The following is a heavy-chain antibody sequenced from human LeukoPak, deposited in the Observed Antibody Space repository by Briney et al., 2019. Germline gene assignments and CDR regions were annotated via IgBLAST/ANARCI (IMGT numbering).Heavy chain of an antibody. CDR2: ISAYNGNT. J-gene: IGHJ4*02. CDR1: GYTFTSYG. CDR3: ARDLRTQGDYSYGSETVDYFDY. V-gene: IGHV1-18*04. Sequence: ASVKVSCKASGYTFTSYGISWVRQAPGQGLEWMGWISAYNGNTNYAQKLQGRVTMTTDTSTSTAYMELRSLRSDDTAVYYCARDLRTQGDYSYGSETVDYFDYWGQGTLVTVSS. D-gene: IGHD3-10*01.